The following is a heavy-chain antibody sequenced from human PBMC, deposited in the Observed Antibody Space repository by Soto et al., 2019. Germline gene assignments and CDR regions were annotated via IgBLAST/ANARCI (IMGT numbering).Heavy chain of an antibody. CDR2: ISGSAGST. J-gene: IGHJ4*02. CDR3: AKAGGAAGTVDYFDY. V-gene: IGHV3-23*01. D-gene: IGHD6-13*01. CDR1: GFTFSNYA. Sequence: RRLSCAASGFTFSNYAINWVRQSPGKGLEWVSVISGSAGSTYYADSVKGRFTITRDNSKNTLYLQMNSLRAEDTAVYYCAKAGGAAGTVDYFDYWGQGTLVTVSS.